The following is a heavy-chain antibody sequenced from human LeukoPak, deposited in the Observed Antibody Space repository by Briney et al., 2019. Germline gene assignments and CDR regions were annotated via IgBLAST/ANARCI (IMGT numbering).Heavy chain of an antibody. CDR3: ASTVVGTSEYYFDY. D-gene: IGHD6-19*01. Sequence: SETLSLTCTVSDGSISTYYWSWIRQPPGKGLERIGYIYYSGTTDYNPSLKSRVSISVDTSKNQFSLKLSSVTAADTAVYYCASTVVGTSEYYFDYWGQGALVTVSS. J-gene: IGHJ4*02. V-gene: IGHV4-59*01. CDR2: IYYSGTT. CDR1: DGSISTYY.